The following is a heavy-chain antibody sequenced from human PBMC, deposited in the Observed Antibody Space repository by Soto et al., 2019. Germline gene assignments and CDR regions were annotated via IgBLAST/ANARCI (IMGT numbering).Heavy chain of an antibody. CDR2: IFDSGTA. J-gene: IGHJ5*02. CDR3: ARFDQLLWWFDP. V-gene: IGHV4-31*02. CDR1: GGSISSLNDY. D-gene: IGHD2-2*01. Sequence: SETLSLTCKISGGSISSLNDYWSWIRQSPGEGLEWIGCIFDSGTAHYNPSLKGRVRISGDTSQSQFSLTIQSVTVADTAVYYCARFDQLLWWFDPWGQGTLVTVSS.